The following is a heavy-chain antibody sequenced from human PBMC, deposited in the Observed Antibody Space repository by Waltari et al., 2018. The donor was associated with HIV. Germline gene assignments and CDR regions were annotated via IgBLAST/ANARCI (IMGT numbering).Heavy chain of an antibody. Sequence: QVQLVESGGGVVQPGRSLRLSCAASGFTFSSYGMHWVRQAPGKGLEWVAVISFDGSNKYYADSVKGRFTISRDNSKNTLYLQMNSLSAEDTAVYYCTKGWVNYGYFDDYWGQGTLVTVSS. J-gene: IGHJ4*02. V-gene: IGHV3-30*18. D-gene: IGHD3-10*01. CDR3: TKGWVNYGYFDDY. CDR1: GFTFSSYG. CDR2: ISFDGSNK.